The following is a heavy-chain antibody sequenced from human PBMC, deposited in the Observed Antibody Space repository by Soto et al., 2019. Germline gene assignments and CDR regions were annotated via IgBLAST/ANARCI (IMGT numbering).Heavy chain of an antibody. D-gene: IGHD3-22*01. CDR3: LRVVEAASRHTAFDS. J-gene: IGHJ4*02. CDR2: VYYTGGA. CDR1: GGFIDNSHSF. Sequence: PSETLSLTCDISGGFIDNSHSFWGWVRHPPGKGLEFIGSVYYTGGAYYNPSLKSRVTVSVDTSKNQLSLRVNSVTAADSAVYYCLRVVEAASRHTAFDSWGQGILVTVSS. V-gene: IGHV4-39*01.